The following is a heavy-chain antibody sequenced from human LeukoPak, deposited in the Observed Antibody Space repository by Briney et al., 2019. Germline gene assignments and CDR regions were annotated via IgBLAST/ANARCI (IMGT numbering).Heavy chain of an antibody. J-gene: IGHJ4*02. V-gene: IGHV3-48*01. CDR1: GFTFSSYS. CDR3: ARKFAN. CDR2: ISSSGSSI. Sequence: GGSLRLSCAASGFTFSSYSMTWARQAPGKGLEWVSYISSSGSSIHYADSVKGRFTISRDSAKNSLYLHMSSLRAEDTAVYYCARKFANWGQGTLVTVSS.